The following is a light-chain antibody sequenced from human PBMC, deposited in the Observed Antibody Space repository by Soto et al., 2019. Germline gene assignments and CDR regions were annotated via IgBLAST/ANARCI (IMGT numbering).Light chain of an antibody. CDR2: GAS. V-gene: IGKV3-15*01. J-gene: IGKJ1*01. Sequence: EIVLTQSPATLSLSPGERATLSCRASQGVSSNLAWYQQKPGQAPRLLIYGASTRATGVPARFSGSGSGTEFTLTISSLQSEDFAVYYCQQYNNWPPCTFGQGTKVDIK. CDR1: QGVSSN. CDR3: QQYNNWPPCT.